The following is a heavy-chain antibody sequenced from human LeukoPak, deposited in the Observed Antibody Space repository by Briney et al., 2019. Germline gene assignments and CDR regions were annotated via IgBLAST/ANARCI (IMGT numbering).Heavy chain of an antibody. V-gene: IGHV4-59*02. CDR1: EFSVGSNY. CDR2: IYYSGST. CDR3: ARRGYYGSGSLNWFDP. Sequence: GSLRLSCAASEFSVGSNYMTWIRQPPGKGLEWIGYIYYSGSTNYNPSLKSRVTISVDTSKNQFSLKLSSVTAADTAVYYCARRGYYGSGSLNWFDPWGQGTLVTVSS. J-gene: IGHJ5*02. D-gene: IGHD3-10*01.